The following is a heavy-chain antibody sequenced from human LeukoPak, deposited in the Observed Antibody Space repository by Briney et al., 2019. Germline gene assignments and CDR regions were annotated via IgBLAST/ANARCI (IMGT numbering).Heavy chain of an antibody. Sequence: PSETLSLTCTVSGGSISSYYWSWIRQPPGKGLEWIGYIYYSGSTNYNPSLKSRVTISVDTSKNQFSLKLSSVTAADTAVYYCARHPDDSSGEPFDYWGQGTLVTVSS. CDR3: ARHPDDSSGEPFDY. CDR2: IYYSGST. CDR1: GGSISSYY. V-gene: IGHV4-59*08. J-gene: IGHJ4*02. D-gene: IGHD3-22*01.